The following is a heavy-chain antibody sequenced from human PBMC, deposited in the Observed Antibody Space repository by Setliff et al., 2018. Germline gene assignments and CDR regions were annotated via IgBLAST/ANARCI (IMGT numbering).Heavy chain of an antibody. Sequence: GESLKISCKGSGYTFTNYWIGWVRQMPGKGLEWMGAIYPGDSDTRHSPSFQGQVTISADKSISTVYLQWSSLKASDTAIYYCARLTPETDFDYWGPGTLVTVSS. CDR1: GYTFTNYW. CDR3: ARLTPETDFDY. D-gene: IGHD2-15*01. J-gene: IGHJ4*02. V-gene: IGHV5-51*01. CDR2: IYPGDSDT.